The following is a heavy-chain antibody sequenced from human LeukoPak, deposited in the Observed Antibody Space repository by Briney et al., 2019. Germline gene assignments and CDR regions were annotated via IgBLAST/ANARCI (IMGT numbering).Heavy chain of an antibody. CDR3: VKDGSGGNYTYYFDY. CDR2: ISSNGGST. Sequence: GGSLRLSCSASVFTFSRYAMHWVRQAPGKGLEYVSAISSNGGSTYYADSVKGRFTISRDNSKNTLYLQMGRLRAEDTAVYYCVKDGSGGNYTYYFDYWGQGTLVTVSS. D-gene: IGHD3-10*01. V-gene: IGHV3-64D*06. CDR1: VFTFSRYA. J-gene: IGHJ4*02.